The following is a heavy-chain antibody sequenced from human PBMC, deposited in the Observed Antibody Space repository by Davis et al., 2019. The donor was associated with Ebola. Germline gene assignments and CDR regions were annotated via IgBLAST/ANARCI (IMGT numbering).Heavy chain of an antibody. CDR1: GFTFSNYW. CDR3: AKRSGFLQWPHFAMDV. V-gene: IGHV3-74*01. D-gene: IGHD3-3*01. Sequence: PGGSLRLSCAASGFTFSNYWMHWVRQAPGKGLVWVSRINSDGRSITYADSVKGRFTISRDNAKNTLYLQMNSLRAEDTAVYYCAKRSGFLQWPHFAMDVWGKGTTVTVSS. CDR2: INSDGRSI. J-gene: IGHJ6*04.